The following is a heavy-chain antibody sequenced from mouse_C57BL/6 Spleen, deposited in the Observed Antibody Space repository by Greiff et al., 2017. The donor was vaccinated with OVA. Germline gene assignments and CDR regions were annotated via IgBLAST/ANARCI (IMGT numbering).Heavy chain of an antibody. Sequence: QVQLQQSGPGLVQPSQSLSITCTVSGFSLPSYGVHWVRQSPGKGLEWLGVIWSGGSTDYNAAFISRLSISKDNSKSQVFFKMNSLQADDTAIYYCARVITTVVATTGYFDVWGTGTTVTVSS. J-gene: IGHJ1*03. CDR2: IWSGGST. V-gene: IGHV2-2*01. D-gene: IGHD1-1*01. CDR1: GFSLPSYG. CDR3: ARVITTVVATTGYFDV.